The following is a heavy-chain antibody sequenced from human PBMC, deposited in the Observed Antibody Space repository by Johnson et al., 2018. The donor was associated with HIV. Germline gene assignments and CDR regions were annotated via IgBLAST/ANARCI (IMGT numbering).Heavy chain of an antibody. J-gene: IGHJ3*02. Sequence: VQLVESGGGVVQPGGSLRLSCAASGLTFSNYGSHWVRQAPGKGLEWVAFIRYDGSNKYYADSVKGRFTISRDNSKNTLYLQLNSLRAEDTAVYYCAKDRRTYSSSADAFDIWGQGTMVTVSS. CDR3: AKDRRTYSSSADAFDI. D-gene: IGHD6-6*01. CDR1: GLTFSNYG. CDR2: IRYDGSNK. V-gene: IGHV3-30*02.